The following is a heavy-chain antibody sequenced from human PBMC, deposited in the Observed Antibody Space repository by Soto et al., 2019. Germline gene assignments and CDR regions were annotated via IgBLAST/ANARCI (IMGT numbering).Heavy chain of an antibody. CDR1: GFTVSSNY. CDR3: ARESSGWYLSAFEI. D-gene: IGHD6-19*01. V-gene: IGHV3-66*01. Sequence: AVSLRLSCAASGFTVSSNYMSWVRQAPGKGLEWVSVIYSGGSTYYADSVKGRFTISRDNSKNTLYLQMNSLRAEDTAVYYCARESSGWYLSAFEIWGQGKMVTV. J-gene: IGHJ3*02. CDR2: IYSGGST.